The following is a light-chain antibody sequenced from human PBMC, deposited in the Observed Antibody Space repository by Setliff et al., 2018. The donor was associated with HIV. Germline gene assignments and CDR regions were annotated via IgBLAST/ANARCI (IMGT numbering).Light chain of an antibody. CDR3: TSYTTSSTLV. Sequence: QSVLTQPASVSGSPGQSITISCTGSRSDIGAYTYVSWYQHHPGKVPKLILSEVNKRPSGVSARFSGSRTGNTASLTISGRQAEDESYYYCTSYTTSSTLVFGGGTQLTVL. J-gene: IGLJ2*01. V-gene: IGLV2-14*01. CDR2: EVN. CDR1: RSDIGAYTY.